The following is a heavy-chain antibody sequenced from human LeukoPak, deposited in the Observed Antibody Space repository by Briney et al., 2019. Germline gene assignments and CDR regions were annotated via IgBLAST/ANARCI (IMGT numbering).Heavy chain of an antibody. CDR2: ISGSGGST. CDR3: AKSFDVLRPNWFDP. J-gene: IGHJ5*02. CDR1: GFTFSSYG. Sequence: GGTLRLSCAASGFTFSSYGMSWVRQAPGKGLEWVSAISGSGGSTYYADSVKGRFTISRDNSKNTLYLQMNSLRAEDTAVCYCAKSFDVLRPNWFDPWGQGTLVTVSS. V-gene: IGHV3-23*01. D-gene: IGHD3-3*01.